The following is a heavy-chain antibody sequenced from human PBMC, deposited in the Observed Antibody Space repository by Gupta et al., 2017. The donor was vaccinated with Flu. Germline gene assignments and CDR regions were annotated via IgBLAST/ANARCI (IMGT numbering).Heavy chain of an antibody. D-gene: IGHD3-16*01. J-gene: IGHJ4*02. V-gene: IGHV3-23*01. CDR3: AKSWGQLRYHNYYFDY. Sequence: AMSWVRQAPGKGLEWVSAISGSGGSTYDADSVKGRFTISRDNSKNTLYLQMNSLRAEDTAVYYCAKSWGQLRYHNYYFDYWGQGTLVTVSS. CDR1: A. CDR2: ISGSGGST.